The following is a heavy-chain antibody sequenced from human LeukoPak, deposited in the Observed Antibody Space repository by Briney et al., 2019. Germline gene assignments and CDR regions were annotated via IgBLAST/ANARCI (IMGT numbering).Heavy chain of an antibody. J-gene: IGHJ4*02. Sequence: SVKVSCKASGGTFSSYAISWVRQAPGQGLEWMGGIIPIFGTANYAQKFQGRVTITADESTSTAYMELSSLRSEDTAVYYCARERGSGSYRYFDYWGQGTLVTVSS. CDR3: ARERGSGSYRYFDY. CDR2: IIPIFGTA. V-gene: IGHV1-69*13. D-gene: IGHD1-26*01. CDR1: GGTFSSYA.